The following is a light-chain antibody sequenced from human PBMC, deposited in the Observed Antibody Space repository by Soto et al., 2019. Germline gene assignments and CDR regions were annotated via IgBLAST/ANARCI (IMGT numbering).Light chain of an antibody. CDR3: SSHGGANNFYV. J-gene: IGLJ1*01. Sequence: QSALTQPPSASGSPGQSVTISCTGNSSDVGAYNYVSWYQQHPGKVPKLIIYEVTKRPSGVPDRFSASKSGNTASLTVSGLQAEDEADYYCSSHGGANNFYVFGTGTKLTVL. V-gene: IGLV2-8*01. CDR1: SSDVGAYNY. CDR2: EVT.